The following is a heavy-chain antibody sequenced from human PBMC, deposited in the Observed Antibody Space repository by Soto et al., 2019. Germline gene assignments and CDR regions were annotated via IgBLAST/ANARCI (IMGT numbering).Heavy chain of an antibody. D-gene: IGHD2-21*01. Sequence: GESLKISCAASGFSFRDYFMSWPRQAPGKGLEWVSYIGPYGNSIYYADSVKGRFTISRDDATKSLHLHMNSLRTDDTAVYYCARDDHTYGVYWGQGTPVTVSS. CDR3: ARDDHTYGVY. CDR1: GFSFRDYF. V-gene: IGHV3-11*01. CDR2: IGPYGNSI. J-gene: IGHJ4*02.